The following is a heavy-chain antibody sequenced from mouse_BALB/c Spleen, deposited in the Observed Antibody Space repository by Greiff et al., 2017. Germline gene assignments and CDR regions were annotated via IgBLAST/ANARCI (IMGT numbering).Heavy chain of an antibody. CDR3: ATLYYSYDYFDY. CDR2: IYPGDGDT. Sequence: VQLQQSGAELARPGASVKLSCKASGYTFTSYWMQWVKQRPGQGLEWIGAIYPGDGDTRYTQKFKGKATLTADKSSSTAYMQLSSLASEDSAVYYCATLYYSYDYFDYWGQGTTLTVSA. CDR1: GYTFTSYW. D-gene: IGHD2-12*01. V-gene: IGHV1-87*01. J-gene: IGHJ2*01.